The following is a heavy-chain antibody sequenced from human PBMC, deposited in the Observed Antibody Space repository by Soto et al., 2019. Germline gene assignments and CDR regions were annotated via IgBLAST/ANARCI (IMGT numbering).Heavy chain of an antibody. V-gene: IGHV4-59*01. Sequence: KPSETLSLTCTVSGGSISSYYWSWIRQPPGKGLEWIGYIYYSGSTNYNPSLKSRVTISVDTSKNQFSLKLSSVTAADTAVYYCARASYDSSGYYFPLFDYWGQGTLATVSS. D-gene: IGHD3-22*01. CDR1: GGSISSYY. CDR2: IYYSGST. CDR3: ARASYDSSGYYFPLFDY. J-gene: IGHJ4*02.